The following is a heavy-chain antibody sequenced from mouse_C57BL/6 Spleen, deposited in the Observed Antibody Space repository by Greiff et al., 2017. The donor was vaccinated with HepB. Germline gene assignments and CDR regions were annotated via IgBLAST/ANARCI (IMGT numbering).Heavy chain of an antibody. J-gene: IGHJ2*01. CDR1: GYAFSSSW. D-gene: IGHD2-14*01. CDR2: IYPGDGDT. V-gene: IGHV1-82*01. CDR3: ARAFLGTPLDY. Sequence: VQLQQSGPELVKPGASVKISCKASGYAFSSSWMNWVKQRPGKGLEWIGRIYPGDGDTNYNGKFKGKATLTADKSSNTAYMQLSSLTSEDSAVYFCARAFLGTPLDYWGQGTTLTVSS.